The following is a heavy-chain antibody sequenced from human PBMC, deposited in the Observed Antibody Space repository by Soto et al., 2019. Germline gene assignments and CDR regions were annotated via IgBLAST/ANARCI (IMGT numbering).Heavy chain of an antibody. CDR1: GGSISSSSYY. CDR3: ASSTRTYDILTGYSLYYYYGMDV. D-gene: IGHD3-9*01. J-gene: IGHJ6*02. Sequence: SESLSLTCTVSGGSISSSSYYWGWIRQPPGKGLEWIGSIYYSGSTYYNPSLKSRVTISVDTSKNQFSLKLSSVTAADTAVYYCASSTRTYDILTGYSLYYYYGMDVWGQGTTVTVSS. CDR2: IYYSGST. V-gene: IGHV4-39*01.